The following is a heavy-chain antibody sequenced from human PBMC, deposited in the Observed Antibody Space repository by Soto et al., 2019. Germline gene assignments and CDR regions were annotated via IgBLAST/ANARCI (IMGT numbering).Heavy chain of an antibody. CDR2: INHSGST. CDR3: ARHLSVLRFLEWLSHNWFDP. CDR1: GGSFSGYY. D-gene: IGHD3-3*01. Sequence: SETLSLTCAVYGGSFSGYYWSWIRQPPGKGLEWIGDINHSGSTNYNPSLKSRVTISVDTSKNQFSLKLSSVTAADTAVYYCARHLSVLRFLEWLSHNWFDPWGQGTLVTVSS. V-gene: IGHV4-34*01. J-gene: IGHJ5*02.